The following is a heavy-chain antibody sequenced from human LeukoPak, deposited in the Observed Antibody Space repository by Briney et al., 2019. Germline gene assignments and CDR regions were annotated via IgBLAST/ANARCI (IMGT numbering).Heavy chain of an antibody. J-gene: IGHJ4*02. V-gene: IGHV1-69*04. D-gene: IGHD3-10*01. CDR1: GGTFSDYG. CDR2: IIPILGIT. Sequence: ATVKVSCKASGGTFSDYGLSWVRQAPGQGLEWMGRIIPILGITNYAQKFQDRVTITADKSTITAYMELSSLRSEDTAVYYCARDTYMVRGVPNFDSWGQGPLVTVSS. CDR3: ARDTYMVRGVPNFDS.